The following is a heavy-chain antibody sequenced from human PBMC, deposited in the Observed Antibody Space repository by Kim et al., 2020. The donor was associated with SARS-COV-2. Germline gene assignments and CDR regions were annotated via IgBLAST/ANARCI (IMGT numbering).Heavy chain of an antibody. D-gene: IGHD3-22*01. V-gene: IGHV4-31*03. J-gene: IGHJ4*02. CDR2: IYYSGST. CDR3: ARLYYDSSGYYHTSFFDY. Sequence: SETLSLTCTVSGGSISSGGYYWSWIRQHPGKGLEWIGYIYYSGSTYYNPSLKSRVTISVDTSKNQFSLKLSSVTAADTAVYYCARLYYDSSGYYHTSFFDYWGQGTLVTVSS. CDR1: GGSISSGGYY.